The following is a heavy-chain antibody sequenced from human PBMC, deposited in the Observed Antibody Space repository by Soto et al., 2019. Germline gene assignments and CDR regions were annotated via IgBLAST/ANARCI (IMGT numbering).Heavy chain of an antibody. V-gene: IGHV3-7*03. CDR3: ARDLRDRHWQIDY. CDR1: GFILRNYW. CDR2: IKEDGSEK. J-gene: IGHJ4*02. D-gene: IGHD1-1*01. Sequence: GGSLRLSCADSGFILRNYWMSWVRQAPGMGLQWVASIKEDGSEKYYVDPVKGRFTISRENAKNSLYLQMNSLRAEDTAVYYCARDLRDRHWQIDYWGQGXLVTVYS.